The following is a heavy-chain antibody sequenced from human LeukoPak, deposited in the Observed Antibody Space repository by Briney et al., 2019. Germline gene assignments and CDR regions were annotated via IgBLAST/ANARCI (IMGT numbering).Heavy chain of an antibody. V-gene: IGHV3-23*01. D-gene: IGHD6-13*01. CDR2: ISGSGGST. Sequence: QPGGSLRLSCAASGFTFSSYAMSWVRQAPGKGLEWVSAISGSGGSTYYADSVKGRFTISRDNSKNTLYLQINSLRAEDTAVYYCAKTLRQQLGRDLFDYWGQGTLVTVSS. J-gene: IGHJ4*02. CDR1: GFTFSSYA. CDR3: AKTLRQQLGRDLFDY.